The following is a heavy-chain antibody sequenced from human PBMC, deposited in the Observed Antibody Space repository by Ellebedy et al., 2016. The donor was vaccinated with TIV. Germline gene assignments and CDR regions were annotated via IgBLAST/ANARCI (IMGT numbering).Heavy chain of an antibody. CDR2: IGTVGDT. V-gene: IGHV3-13*01. D-gene: IGHD1-14*01. J-gene: IGHJ4*02. Sequence: GESLKISCAASGFTFSDYDMHWVRQATGKGLEWVSVIGTVGDTYYPGSVKGRFTISRENAKNSLYLQMNSLRAGDTAVYYCARATEGLDYWGQGTLVTVSS. CDR3: ARATEGLDY. CDR1: GFTFSDYD.